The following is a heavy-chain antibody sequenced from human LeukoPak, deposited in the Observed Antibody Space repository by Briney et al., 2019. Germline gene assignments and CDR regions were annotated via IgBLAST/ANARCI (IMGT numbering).Heavy chain of an antibody. V-gene: IGHV3-21*01. CDR1: GFTFSDHS. Sequence: GGSLRLSCGASGFTFSDHSMNWVRQPPGKGLAWVASITSAGGYTYYADSVKGRFTISRDNAQNSLFLQMDSLRAEDTAVYFCATSGGFVLPNAITGNWYMDVWGRGTTVTVSS. CDR2: ITSAGGYT. CDR3: ATSGGFVLPNAITGNWYMDV. J-gene: IGHJ6*03. D-gene: IGHD2-2*01.